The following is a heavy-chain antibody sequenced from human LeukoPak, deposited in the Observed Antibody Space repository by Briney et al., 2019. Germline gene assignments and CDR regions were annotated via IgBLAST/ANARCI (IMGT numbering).Heavy chain of an antibody. CDR3: ARTVGGYLLHNCDY. D-gene: IGHD2-21*01. CDR1: GFSLSTGGVG. J-gene: IGHJ4*02. V-gene: IGHV2-5*01. Sequence: SGPTLVKPTQPLTLTCTFSGFSLSTGGVGVGWIRQPPGEALEWLALIHWNDDKRYRPSLKSRLTITKDTSKNQVVLTMTNMDPVDTATYYCARTVGGYLLHNCDYWGQGTLVTVSS. CDR2: IHWNDDK.